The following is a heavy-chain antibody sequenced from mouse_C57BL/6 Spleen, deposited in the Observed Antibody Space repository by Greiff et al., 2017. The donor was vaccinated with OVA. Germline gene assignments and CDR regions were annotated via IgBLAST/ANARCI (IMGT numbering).Heavy chain of an antibody. CDR2: IYPGDGDT. Sequence: VKLMESGAELVKPGASVKISCKASGYAFSSYWMNWVKQRPGKGLEWIGQIYPGDGDTNYNGKFKGKAPLTAAKSSSPAYMQLSSLTVEDSSFYFCARSGYDSSSYLYAMDYWGQGTSVTVSS. D-gene: IGHD1-1*01. CDR1: GYAFSSYW. CDR3: ARSGYDSSSYLYAMDY. J-gene: IGHJ4*01. V-gene: IGHV1-80*01.